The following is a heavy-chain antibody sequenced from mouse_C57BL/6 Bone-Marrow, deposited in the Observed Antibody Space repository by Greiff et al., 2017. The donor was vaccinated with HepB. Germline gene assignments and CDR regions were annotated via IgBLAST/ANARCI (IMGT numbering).Heavy chain of an antibody. D-gene: IGHD1-1*01. J-gene: IGHJ1*03. V-gene: IGHV1-82*01. CDR3: ARNYPGWYFDV. CDR2: IYPGDGDT. CDR1: GYAFSSSW. Sequence: VQLQESGPELVKPGASVKISCKASGYAFSSSWMNWVKQRPGKGLEWIGRIYPGDGDTNYNGKFKGKATLTADKSSSTAYMHLSSLTSEDSAVYFCARNYPGWYFDVWGTGTTVTVSS.